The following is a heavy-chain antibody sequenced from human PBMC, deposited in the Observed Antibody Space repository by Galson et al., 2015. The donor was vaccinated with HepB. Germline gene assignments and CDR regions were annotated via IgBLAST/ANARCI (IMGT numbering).Heavy chain of an antibody. J-gene: IGHJ6*03. D-gene: IGHD3-10*01. CDR3: ARAYYYGSGSYGFRRGYYYYMDV. V-gene: IGHV1-3*01. Sequence: SVKVSCKASGYTFTSYAMHWVRQAPGQRLEWMGWTNAGNGNTKYSQKFQGRVTITRDTSASTAYMELSSLSSVTAADTAVYYCARAYYYGSGSYGFRRGYYYYMDVWGKGTTVTVSS. CDR1: GYTFTSYA. CDR2: TNAGNGNT.